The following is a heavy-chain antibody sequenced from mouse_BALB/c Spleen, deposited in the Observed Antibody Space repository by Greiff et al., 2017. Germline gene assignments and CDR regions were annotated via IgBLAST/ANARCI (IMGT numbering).Heavy chain of an antibody. J-gene: IGHJ4*01. CDR3: ARNDDYYAMDY. Sequence: VQLQQSGAELAKPGASVKMSCKASGYTFTSYWMHWVKQRPGQGLEWIGYINPSTGYTEYNQKFKDKATLTADKSSSTAYMQLSSLTSEDSAVYYCARNDDYYAMDYWGQGTSVTVSS. CDR2: INPSTGYT. CDR1: GYTFTSYW. V-gene: IGHV1-7*01.